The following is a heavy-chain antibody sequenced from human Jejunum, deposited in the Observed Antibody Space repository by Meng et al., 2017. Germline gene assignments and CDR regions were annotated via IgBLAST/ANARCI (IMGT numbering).Heavy chain of an antibody. CDR2: IKTDGSEE. CDR1: GFTFNNYW. D-gene: IGHD2-15*01. V-gene: IGHV3-7*01. CDR3: TRYRDSIDY. Sequence: GGSLRLSCATSGFTFNNYWMNWVRQAPGKGLEWVANIKTDGSEEYYVDSVKGRFTISRDNAKNSLYLQMNSLRVEDTAVYYCTRYRDSIDYWGQGTLVTVSS. J-gene: IGHJ4*02.